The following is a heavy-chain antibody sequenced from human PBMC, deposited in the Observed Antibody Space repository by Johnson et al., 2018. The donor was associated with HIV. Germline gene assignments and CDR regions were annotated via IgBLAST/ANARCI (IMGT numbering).Heavy chain of an antibody. D-gene: IGHD1-26*01. Sequence: EVQLVESGGGVERPGGSLRLSCVASGFTFDDYGMSWVRQPPGKGLEWVSGINWNGGSTDYADSVKGRFTISRDNSKNTLYLQMNSLRAEDTAVYYCAILPEWELSPEVFDIWGQGTMVTVSS. J-gene: IGHJ3*02. CDR1: GFTFDDYG. V-gene: IGHV3-20*04. CDR3: AILPEWELSPEVFDI. CDR2: INWNGGST.